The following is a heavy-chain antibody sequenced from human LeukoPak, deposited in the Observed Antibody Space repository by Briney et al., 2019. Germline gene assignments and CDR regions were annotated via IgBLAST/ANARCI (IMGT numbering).Heavy chain of an antibody. CDR3: ARGPPYCSSTSCPYWYFDL. J-gene: IGHJ2*01. V-gene: IGHV5-51*01. CDR2: IYPGDSDT. Sequence: GESLKISCMGSGYNFNNYWIGWVRQMPGKGLEWMGIIYPGDSDTRYSPSFQGQVTISADKSISTAYLQWSSLKASDTAMYYCARGPPYCSSTSCPYWYFDLWGRGTLVTVSS. CDR1: GYNFNNYW. D-gene: IGHD2-2*01.